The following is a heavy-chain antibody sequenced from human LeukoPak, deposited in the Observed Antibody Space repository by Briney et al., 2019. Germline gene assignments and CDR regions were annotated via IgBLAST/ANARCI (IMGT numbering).Heavy chain of an antibody. Sequence: SETLSLTCTVSGGSISSRSYYWGWIRQPPGKGLEWIGSIYYSGSTYYNPSLKSRVTISVDTSKNQFSLKLNSVTAADTAVYYCARDLKIRYNSGWYSFDYWGQGTLVSVSS. CDR3: ARDLKIRYNSGWYSFDY. V-gene: IGHV4-39*07. CDR2: IYYSGST. J-gene: IGHJ4*02. D-gene: IGHD6-19*01. CDR1: GGSISSRSYY.